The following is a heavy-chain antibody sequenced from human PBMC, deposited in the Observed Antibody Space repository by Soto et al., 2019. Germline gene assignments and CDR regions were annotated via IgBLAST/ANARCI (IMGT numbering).Heavy chain of an antibody. Sequence: VQLVESGGGVVQPGRSLRLSCAASGFTFSSYAMHWVRQAPGKGLEWVAVISYDGSNKYYADSVKGRFTISRDNSKNTLYLQMNSLRAEDTAVYYCASMPRGGSRDYWGQGTLVTVSS. J-gene: IGHJ4*02. D-gene: IGHD3-10*01. V-gene: IGHV3-30-3*01. CDR1: GFTFSSYA. CDR2: ISYDGSNK. CDR3: ASMPRGGSRDY.